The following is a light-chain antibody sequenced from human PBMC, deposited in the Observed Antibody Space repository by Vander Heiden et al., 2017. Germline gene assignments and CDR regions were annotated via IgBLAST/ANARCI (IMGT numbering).Light chain of an antibody. Sequence: SVGDRVTITCRASQSISSWLAWYQQKPGKAPKLLIYDASSLESGVPSRFSGSGSGTEFTLTISSRQPDDFATYYFQQYNSYWTFGQGTKVEIK. V-gene: IGKV1-5*01. CDR2: DAS. CDR1: QSISSW. CDR3: QQYNSYWT. J-gene: IGKJ1*01.